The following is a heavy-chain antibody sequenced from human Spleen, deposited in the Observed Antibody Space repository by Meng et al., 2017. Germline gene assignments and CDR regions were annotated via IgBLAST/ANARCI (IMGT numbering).Heavy chain of an antibody. CDR3: TRASLTVDLDY. Sequence: GESLKISCAASGFTFSRYWMSWVRQAPGKGLEWVADIKEDGSEKNYVDSVKGRFTISRDNAKNSLYLQMNSLRAEDTAVYYCTRASLTVDLDYWGQGTLVTVSS. D-gene: IGHD6-19*01. CDR1: GFTFSRYW. J-gene: IGHJ4*02. V-gene: IGHV3-7*04. CDR2: IKEDGSEK.